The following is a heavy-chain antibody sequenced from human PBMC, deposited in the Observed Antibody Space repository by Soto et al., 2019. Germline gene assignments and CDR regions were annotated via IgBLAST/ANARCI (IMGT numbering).Heavy chain of an antibody. D-gene: IGHD3-22*01. CDR1: DGSLSRYA. V-gene: IGHV4-59*01. J-gene: IGHJ3*02. CDR2: IYYSGSH. CDR3: ARDGRDGRADYYDSSGYAFDI. Sequence: SATPSLARAVYDGSLSRYAWRWVLQSPGRGLVSIGFIYYSGSHHYKPSLKSRVTISVDTFKKHFSLKLSSVTAADTAVYYCARDGRDGRADYYDSSGYAFDIWGQGTMVT.